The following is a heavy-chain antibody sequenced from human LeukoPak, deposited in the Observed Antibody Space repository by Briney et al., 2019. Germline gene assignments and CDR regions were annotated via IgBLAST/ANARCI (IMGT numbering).Heavy chain of an antibody. Sequence: SETLSLTCTVSGGSISSYYWSWIRQPPGKGLEWIGYIYYSGGTNYNPSLKSRVTISVDTSKNQFSLKLSSVTAADTAVYYCARQPYSSTLTEYYFDYWGQGTLLTVSS. J-gene: IGHJ4*02. D-gene: IGHD6-13*01. CDR2: IYYSGGT. CDR3: ARQPYSSTLTEYYFDY. V-gene: IGHV4-59*08. CDR1: GGSISSYY.